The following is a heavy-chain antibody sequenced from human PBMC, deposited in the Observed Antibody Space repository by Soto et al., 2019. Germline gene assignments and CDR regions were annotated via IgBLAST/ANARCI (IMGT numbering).Heavy chain of an antibody. CDR1: GISFRTYG. CDR2: IWNDGSHK. V-gene: IGHV3-33*01. D-gene: IGHD4-17*01. CDR3: ARPAHDYGDLDY. J-gene: IGHJ4*02. Sequence: QVQRVESGGGVVQPGRSLRLSCAASGISFRTYGMHWVRQAPGKGLEWVAVIWNDGSHKYYADSVKGRFTISKDNSKNTLYLQMNSLRAEDTAVYYCARPAHDYGDLDYWGQGTLVTVSS.